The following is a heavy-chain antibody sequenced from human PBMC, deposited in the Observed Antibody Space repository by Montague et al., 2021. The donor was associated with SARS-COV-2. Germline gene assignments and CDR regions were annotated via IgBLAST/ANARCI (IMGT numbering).Heavy chain of an antibody. V-gene: IGHV4-59*01. J-gene: IGHJ4*02. CDR1: GGSISSYY. CDR2: VYYCGST. Sequence: SETLSLTCTVSGGSISSYYWSWIRQPPGKGLEWIGFVYYCGSTNYNPTLSSRGTISVDTSKNQFDLTLSSVTAADTDVYYCASGFDSWGQGTLVTVSS. CDR3: ASGFDS.